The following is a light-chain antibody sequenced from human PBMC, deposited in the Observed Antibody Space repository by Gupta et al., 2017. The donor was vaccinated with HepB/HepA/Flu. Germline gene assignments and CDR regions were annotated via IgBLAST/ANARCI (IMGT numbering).Light chain of an antibody. CDR2: DAS. J-gene: IGKJ3*01. V-gene: IGKV1-33*01. CDR3: QQYDNLPGT. CDR1: QDMSNY. Sequence: IQLTESPSSLSASVGDRVTITCQASQDMSNYLNWYQQKPGKAPKLLIDDASNLETGVPSRFSGRGSGTDFTSTISSLQPEDIATYYCQQYDNLPGTFGPGTKVDIK.